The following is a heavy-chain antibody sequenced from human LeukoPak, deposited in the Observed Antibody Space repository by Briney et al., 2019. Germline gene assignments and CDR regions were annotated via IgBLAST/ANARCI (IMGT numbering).Heavy chain of an antibody. CDR3: ARLTVPLRFDP. D-gene: IGHD2-2*01. CDR1: GGSISSYY. CDR2: IYYSGNT. Sequence: PSETLSLTCTVSGGSISSYYWSWIRQPPGKGLEWIGYIYYSGNTNYNPPLKSRVTISVDTSKNQFSLRLSSVTAADTAVYYCARLTVPLRFDPWGQGTLVTVSS. V-gene: IGHV4-59*01. J-gene: IGHJ5*02.